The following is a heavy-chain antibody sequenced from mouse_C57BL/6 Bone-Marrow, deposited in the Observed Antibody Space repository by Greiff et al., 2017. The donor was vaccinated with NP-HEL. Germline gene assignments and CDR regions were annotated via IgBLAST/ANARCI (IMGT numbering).Heavy chain of an antibody. CDR1: GYAFSSFW. J-gene: IGHJ2*01. CDR3: ARGGTTGTSFDY. CDR2: IYPGDGDT. Sequence: QVQLKESGPELVKPGASVKISCKASGYAFSSFWMNWVQQRPGKGLEWIGRIYPGDGDTTYNGKFKGKATLTADKSSSTAYMQLSSLTSEDSAVYFCARGGTTGTSFDYWGQGTTLTVSA. D-gene: IGHD1-2*01. V-gene: IGHV1-82*01.